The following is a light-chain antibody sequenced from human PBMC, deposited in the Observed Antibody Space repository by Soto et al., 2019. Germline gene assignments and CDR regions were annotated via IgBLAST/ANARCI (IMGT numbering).Light chain of an antibody. J-gene: IGLJ2*01. V-gene: IGLV1-44*01. CDR1: SSNIGGNT. Sequence: QSVLTQPPSASGTPGQRVTISCSGSSSNIGGNTVNWHQQLPGTAPKLLIYNNNQRPSGVPDRFSGSKSGTSASLAISGLQSEDEADYYCAAWDDSLNAVVFGGGTKLTVL. CDR2: NNN. CDR3: AAWDDSLNAVV.